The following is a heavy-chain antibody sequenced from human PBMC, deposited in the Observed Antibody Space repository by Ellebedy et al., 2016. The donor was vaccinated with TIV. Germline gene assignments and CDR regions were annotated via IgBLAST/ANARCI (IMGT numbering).Heavy chain of an antibody. CDR1: GFTFSSYA. D-gene: IGHD3-16*01. V-gene: IGHV3-48*04. J-gene: IGHJ4*02. CDR3: VRDVGWGD. CDR2: ISSSSGTI. Sequence: GESLKISCAASGFTFSSYAMNWVRQAPGKGLEWVSYISSSSGTIYYADSVRGRFTISRDNANNSLYLQMNSLRVEDTALYYSVRDVGWGDWGQGALVTVSS.